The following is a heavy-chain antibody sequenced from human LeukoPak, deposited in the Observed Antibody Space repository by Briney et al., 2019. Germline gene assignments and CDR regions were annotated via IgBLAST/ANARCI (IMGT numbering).Heavy chain of an antibody. CDR2: ISWNSGRV. D-gene: IGHD3-22*01. V-gene: IGHV3-9*01. J-gene: IGHJ4*02. CDR1: GFTFDDYA. Sequence: GRSLRLSCAASGFTFDDYAMHWVRQTPGKGLEWVSGISWNSGRVDYTDSVKGRFTISRDNAKNSLYLQMNSLTAEDTAVYYCARDSPPHPRYYYDSSGYYDYWGQGTLVTVSS. CDR3: ARDSPPHPRYYYDSSGYYDY.